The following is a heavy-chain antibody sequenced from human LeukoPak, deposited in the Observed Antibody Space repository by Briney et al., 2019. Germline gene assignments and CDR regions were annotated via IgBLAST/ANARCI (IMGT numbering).Heavy chain of an antibody. CDR1: GYTFTGYY. Sequence: ASVKVSCKASGYTFTGYYMHWVRQAPGHGLDWMGRINPNSGGTNYAQKFQGRVTMTRDTSISTAYMELSRLRSDDTAVYYCARDTDILTGYLDYWGQGTLVTVSS. V-gene: IGHV1-2*06. D-gene: IGHD3-9*01. CDR3: ARDTDILTGYLDY. CDR2: INPNSGGT. J-gene: IGHJ4*02.